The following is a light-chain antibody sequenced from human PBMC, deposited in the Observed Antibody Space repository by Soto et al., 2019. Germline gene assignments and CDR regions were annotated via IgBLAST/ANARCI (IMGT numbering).Light chain of an antibody. CDR3: QQYNYWPPWT. V-gene: IGKV3-15*01. CDR1: PSVGSS. Sequence: EIVVTQSPATLSVSPGERATLSCRASPSVGSSLAWYQQKPGQAPRLVIYGASTRATGVPARFTGSGSGTEFTLTISSLQSEDFAVYYCQQYNYWPPWTFGQGIKVEIK. J-gene: IGKJ1*01. CDR2: GAS.